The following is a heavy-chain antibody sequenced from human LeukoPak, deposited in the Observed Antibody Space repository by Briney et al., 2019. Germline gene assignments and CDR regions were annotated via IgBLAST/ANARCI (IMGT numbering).Heavy chain of an antibody. CDR2: IYYSGST. D-gene: IGHD3-3*01. Sequence: SETLSLTCTASGGSISSSSYYWGWIRQPPGKGLEWIGSIYYSGSTYYNPSLKSRVTTSVDTSKNQFSLKLSSVTAADTAVYYCARVRYDFWSGPDPYNWFDPWGQGTLVTVSS. CDR1: GGSISSSSYY. CDR3: ARVRYDFWSGPDPYNWFDP. J-gene: IGHJ5*02. V-gene: IGHV4-39*07.